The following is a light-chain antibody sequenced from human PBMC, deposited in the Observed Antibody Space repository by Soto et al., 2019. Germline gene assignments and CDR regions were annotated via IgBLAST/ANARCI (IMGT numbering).Light chain of an antibody. CDR2: GAT. CDR1: QSVSSNY. Sequence: EIVLTQSPGTLSLSPGERATLSCRASQSVSSNYLAWYQQKPGQAPRLLIYGATTRATGIPDRFSGSGSGTDFTLTITRLEPEDFAVYYCQQYGSSPGTLGQGTKVDLK. V-gene: IGKV3-20*01. CDR3: QQYGSSPGT. J-gene: IGKJ1*01.